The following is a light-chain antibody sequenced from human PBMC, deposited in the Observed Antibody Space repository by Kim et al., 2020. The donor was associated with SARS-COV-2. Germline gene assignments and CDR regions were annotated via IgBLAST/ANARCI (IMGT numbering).Light chain of an antibody. CDR1: QSVLYSSNNKNY. CDR3: QEYYSSPYT. CDR2: WAS. V-gene: IGKV4-1*01. J-gene: IGKJ2*01. Sequence: DIVMTQSPDSLAVSLGERATINCKSSQSVLYSSNNKNYLAWYQQKPGQTPKLLISWASTRESGVPDRFSGSRSGTAFTLTISSLQAEDVAVYYCQEYYSSPYTFGQGTKLEI.